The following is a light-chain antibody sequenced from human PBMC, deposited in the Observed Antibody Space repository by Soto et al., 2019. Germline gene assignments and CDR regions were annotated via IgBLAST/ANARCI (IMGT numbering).Light chain of an antibody. Sequence: QSVLTQPPSVSGAPGQRVTISCTGSSSNIGAGYDVRWYQQLPGTAPRLLIYGNSNRRSGVPDRFSGSKSGTSASLSITGLQAEDEADYYCQSYDSSLSGYVFGTGSKVTVL. CDR2: GNS. V-gene: IGLV1-40*01. CDR3: QSYDSSLSGYV. J-gene: IGLJ1*01. CDR1: SSNIGAGYD.